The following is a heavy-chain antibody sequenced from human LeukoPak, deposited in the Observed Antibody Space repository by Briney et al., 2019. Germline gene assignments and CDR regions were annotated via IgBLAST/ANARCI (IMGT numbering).Heavy chain of an antibody. V-gene: IGHV3-48*04. CDR1: GFTISDYS. J-gene: IGHJ4*02. CDR2: VGISSGNT. D-gene: IGHD5-12*01. Sequence: PGGTLRLSCAVSGFTISDYSMNWVRQAPGQGLEWISYVGISSGNTKYADSVKGRFTISGDSAKNSVFLQMNSLRVDDTAVYYCARDLRYAFDNWGQGTLVTVSS. CDR3: ARDLRYAFDN.